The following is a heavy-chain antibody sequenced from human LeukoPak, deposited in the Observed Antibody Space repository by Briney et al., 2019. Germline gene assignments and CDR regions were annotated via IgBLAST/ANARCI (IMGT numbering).Heavy chain of an antibody. D-gene: IGHD2-2*02. CDR2: VYPGDSDT. CDR1: GYTFSDYW. CDR3: TRSQGLYGAADY. J-gene: IGHJ4*02. V-gene: IGHV5-51*01. Sequence: GESLKISCKASGYTFSDYWIGWVRQMPGQGLEWMGIVYPGDSDTRYSPSFQVHVTISADKSINTAYLQWSGLQASDNAIYFCTRSQGLYGAADYWGQGTLV.